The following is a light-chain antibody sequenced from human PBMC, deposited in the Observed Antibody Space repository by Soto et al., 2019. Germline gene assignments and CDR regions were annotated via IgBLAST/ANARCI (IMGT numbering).Light chain of an antibody. J-gene: IGLJ2*01. CDR1: SSDVGGYNY. CDR3: SSFAGGGNPVL. CDR2: EVT. Sequence: QSVLTQPPSASGSLGXSVTISCTGTSSDVGGYNYVSWHQQHPGKAPKVMIYEVTKRPPGVPDRFSGSKSGNTASLTVSGLQAEDEADYYCSSFAGGGNPVLLGGGTKVTVL. V-gene: IGLV2-8*01.